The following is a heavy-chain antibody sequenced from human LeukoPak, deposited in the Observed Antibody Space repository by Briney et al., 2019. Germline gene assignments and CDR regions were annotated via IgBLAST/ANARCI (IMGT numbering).Heavy chain of an antibody. Sequence: GGSQRLSCAASGFTFSSYAMSWVRQAPGKGLEWVSDISGSGGSTYYADSVKGRFTISRDNSKNTLYLQMDSLRAEDTAVYYCASPKYYYDSSGYSRADAFDIWGQGTMVTVSS. CDR1: GFTFSSYA. J-gene: IGHJ3*02. V-gene: IGHV3-23*01. CDR3: ASPKYYYDSSGYSRADAFDI. D-gene: IGHD3-22*01. CDR2: ISGSGGST.